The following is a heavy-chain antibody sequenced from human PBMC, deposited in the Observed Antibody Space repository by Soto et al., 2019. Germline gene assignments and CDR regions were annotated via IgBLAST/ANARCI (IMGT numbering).Heavy chain of an antibody. J-gene: IGHJ4*02. Sequence: EVQLVETGGGLIQPGGSLRLSCAASGFTVSSNYMSWVRQAPGKGLEWVSVIYSGGSTYYADSVKGRFTISRDNSKNTLYLQMNSLRAEDTAVYYCARDPGYSSGWYGGADYWGQGTLVTVSS. D-gene: IGHD6-19*01. V-gene: IGHV3-53*02. CDR3: ARDPGYSSGWYGGADY. CDR2: IYSGGST. CDR1: GFTVSSNY.